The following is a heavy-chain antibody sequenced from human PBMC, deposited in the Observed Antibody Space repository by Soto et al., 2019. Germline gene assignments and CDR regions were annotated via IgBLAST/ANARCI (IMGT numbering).Heavy chain of an antibody. V-gene: IGHV3-23*01. J-gene: IGHJ4*02. CDR3: AKEGYSYGLGQRSYPFGN. CDR1: GFTFSSYA. CDR2: ITGSGGYT. D-gene: IGHD5-18*01. Sequence: GGSLRLSCAASGFTFSSYAMSWVRQAPGKGLEWVSAITGSGGYTYYADSVRGRFTISRDNSKNTLYLQMNSLRAEDTALYYCAKEGYSYGLGQRSYPFGNWGQGTLVTVSS.